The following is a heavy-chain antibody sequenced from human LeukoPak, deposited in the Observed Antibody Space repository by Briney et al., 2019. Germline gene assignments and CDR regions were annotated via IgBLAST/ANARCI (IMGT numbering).Heavy chain of an antibody. Sequence: GGSLRLSCEASGFTFSTYGMSWVRQAPGKGLEWVSAIKGRVTISRDNSKNTLYLQVNSLRVEDTAVYYCANLPSGSYQGDDAFDIWGQGTMVTVSS. CDR1: GFTFSTYG. CDR2: I. V-gene: IGHV3-23*01. J-gene: IGHJ3*02. D-gene: IGHD1-26*01. CDR3: ANLPSGSYQGDDAFDI.